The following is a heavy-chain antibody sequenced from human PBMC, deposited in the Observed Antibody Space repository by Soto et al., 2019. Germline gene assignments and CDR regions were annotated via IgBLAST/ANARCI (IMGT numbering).Heavy chain of an antibody. CDR2: IFSNDEK. V-gene: IGHV2-26*01. J-gene: IGHJ5*02. D-gene: IGHD5-12*01. CDR1: GFSLSNARMG. Sequence: QVTLKESGPVLVKPTETLTLTCTVSGFSLSNARMGVSWIRQPPGNALEWLAHIFSNDEKAYSTSLKSRLTISKDTSKTQVVHTMTNMDPVNTATYSCARIASRDGYLTPWVQGPQITFPS. CDR3: ARIASRDGYLTP.